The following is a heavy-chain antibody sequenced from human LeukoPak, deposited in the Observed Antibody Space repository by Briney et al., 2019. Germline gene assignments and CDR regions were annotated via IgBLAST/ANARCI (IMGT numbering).Heavy chain of an antibody. CDR3: AKGSGDIVVVSTMDV. CDR1: GFTVSSNS. J-gene: IGHJ6*03. D-gene: IGHD2-15*01. Sequence: GGSLRLSCTVSGFTVSSNSMSWVRQAPGKGLEWVSAISGSGGSTYYADSVKGRFTISRDNSKNTLYLQMNSLRAEDTAVYYCAKGSGDIVVVSTMDVWGKGTTVTVSS. V-gene: IGHV3-23*01. CDR2: ISGSGGST.